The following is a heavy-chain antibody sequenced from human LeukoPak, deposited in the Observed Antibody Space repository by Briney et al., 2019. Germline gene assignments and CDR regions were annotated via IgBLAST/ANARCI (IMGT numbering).Heavy chain of an antibody. J-gene: IGHJ6*02. D-gene: IGHD6-6*01. CDR1: GFTFSSYT. CDR3: AKEKFRTEWSSSFLPNYYGMDV. CDR2: ISFDGSNK. Sequence: GGSLRLSCAASGFTFSSYTIHWVRQPPGKGLEWVAVISFDGSNKYYADSVKGRFTISRDNSKNTLYLQMNSLRAEDTAVYYCAKEKFRTEWSSSFLPNYYGMDVWGQGTTVTVSS. V-gene: IGHV3-30-3*01.